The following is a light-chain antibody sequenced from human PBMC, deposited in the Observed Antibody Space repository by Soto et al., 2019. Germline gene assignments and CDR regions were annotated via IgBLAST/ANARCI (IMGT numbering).Light chain of an antibody. CDR3: QQYGTSLRGT. CDR1: QIIKSNY. J-gene: IGKJ1*01. Sequence: ESVLTQSPGTLSLSPGERATLSCRASQIIKSNYLAWYRQNPGQPPRLLIYGASNRAAGVPDRFSGSGSGTDFTLTITRLEPEDFAVYYCQQYGTSLRGTFGQGTKVEIK. CDR2: GAS. V-gene: IGKV3-20*01.